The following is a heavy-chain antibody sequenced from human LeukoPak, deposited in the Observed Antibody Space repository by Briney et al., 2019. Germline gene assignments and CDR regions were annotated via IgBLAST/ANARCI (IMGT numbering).Heavy chain of an antibody. D-gene: IGHD4-17*01. CDR3: ARADLHYGDYVYFDY. CDR2: ISAYNGNT. V-gene: IGHV1-18*04. Sequence: ASVKVPCKASGYTFTSYGISWVRQAPGQGLEWMGWISAYNGNTNYAQKLQGRVTMTTDTSTSTAYMELRSLRSDDTAVYYCARADLHYGDYVYFDYWGQGTLVTVSS. CDR1: GYTFTSYG. J-gene: IGHJ4*02.